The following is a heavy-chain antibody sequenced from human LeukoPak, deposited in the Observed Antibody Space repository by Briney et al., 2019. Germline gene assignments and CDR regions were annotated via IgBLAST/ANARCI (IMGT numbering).Heavy chain of an antibody. J-gene: IGHJ4*02. Sequence: GGSLRLSCAASGFTFSSYGMSWVRQAPGKGLEWVSAIGGSGGSTYYADSVKGRFTISRDNSKNTLYLQMNSLRAEDMAVYYCARAGNTRFDYWGQGTLVTVSS. D-gene: IGHD2/OR15-2a*01. V-gene: IGHV3-23*01. CDR3: ARAGNTRFDY. CDR1: GFTFSSYG. CDR2: IGGSGGST.